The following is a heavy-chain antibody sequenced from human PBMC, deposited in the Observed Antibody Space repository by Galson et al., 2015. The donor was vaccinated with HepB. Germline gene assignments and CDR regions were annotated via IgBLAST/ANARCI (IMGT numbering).Heavy chain of an antibody. D-gene: IGHD2-15*01. CDR1: GFTFINYV. J-gene: IGHJ4*02. Sequence: SLRLSCAASGFTFINYVMSWVRQAPGKGLEWVSGISGSGGNTNYADSVKGRFTISRDNSKNTMFLQMNGLRAEDTAVYYCAKDRLRFRVAGADLEYWGLGSLVTVST. CDR2: ISGSGGNT. CDR3: AKDRLRFRVAGADLEY. V-gene: IGHV3-23*01.